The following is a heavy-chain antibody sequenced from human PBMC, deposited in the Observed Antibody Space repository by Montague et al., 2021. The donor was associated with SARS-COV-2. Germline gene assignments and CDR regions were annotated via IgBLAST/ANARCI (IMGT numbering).Heavy chain of an antibody. V-gene: IGHV4-39*07. D-gene: IGHD3-22*01. CDR1: GGSISSSSYY. Sequence: SETLSLTCTVSGGSISSSSYYWGWIRQPPGKGLEWIGSIYYSGSTYYNPSLKSRVTISVDTSKNQFSLKLSSVTAADTAVYYCARDTRITMIVVVQGYGMDVWGQGP. CDR2: IYYSGST. CDR3: ARDTRITMIVVVQGYGMDV. J-gene: IGHJ6*02.